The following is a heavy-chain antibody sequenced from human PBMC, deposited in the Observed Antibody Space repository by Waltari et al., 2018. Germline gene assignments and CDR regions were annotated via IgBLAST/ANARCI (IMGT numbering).Heavy chain of an antibody. J-gene: IGHJ6*02. CDR3: ARDYLGQYYYYGMDV. CDR1: GFTFSSYW. CDR2: INIDGSTT. V-gene: IGHV3-74*01. Sequence: EVQLVESGGGLVQPGGSLRLSCEASGFTFSSYWMHWVRQATGKGLVWVSRINIDGSTTSYAASVKGRFTISRDNAKNTLYLQMNSLRAEDTAVYYCARDYLGQYYYYGMDVWGQGTTVTVSS. D-gene: IGHD3-16*01.